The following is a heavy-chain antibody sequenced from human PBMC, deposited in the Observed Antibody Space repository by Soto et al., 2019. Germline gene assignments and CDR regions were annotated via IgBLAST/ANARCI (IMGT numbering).Heavy chain of an antibody. V-gene: IGHV1-69*01. D-gene: IGHD2-21*01. Sequence: QVQLVQSGAEVKKPGSSVKVSCKASGVTFTSETISWVRQAPGQGLELMGGIIPLFGAANYAQKFQGRVTITADESTSTVYMELSSLRSDDMAVYYCATELGENPASPFDSWGQGTLVTVSS. CDR3: ATELGENPASPFDS. J-gene: IGHJ4*02. CDR2: IIPLFGAA. CDR1: GVTFTSET.